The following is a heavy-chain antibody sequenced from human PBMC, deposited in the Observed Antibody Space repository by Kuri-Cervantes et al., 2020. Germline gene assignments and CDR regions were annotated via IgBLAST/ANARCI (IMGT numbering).Heavy chain of an antibody. V-gene: IGHV3-11*01. J-gene: IGHJ4*02. CDR2: ISNTGGTI. CDR1: GFTFSDYY. CDR3: ARGYSYADY. Sequence: GESLKISCAASGFTFSDYYMSWIRQAPGKGLEWVSYISNTGGTIYYADSVKGRFTISRDNAKNSLYLQMNSLRAEDTAVYYCARGYSYADYWGQGTLVTVSS. D-gene: IGHD5-18*01.